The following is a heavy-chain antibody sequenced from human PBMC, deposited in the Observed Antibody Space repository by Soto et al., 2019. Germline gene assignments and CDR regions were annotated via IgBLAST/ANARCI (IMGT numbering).Heavy chain of an antibody. CDR1: SVSNAW. CDR2: IKSKTDGGTT. Sequence: SVSNAWMNWVRQAPGKGLEWVGRIKSKTDGGTTDYAAPVKGRFTISRDDSKNTLYLQMNSLKTEDTAVYYCTATVLTYFDYRGQGTLVTVSS. D-gene: IGHD3-9*01. CDR3: TATVLTYFDY. J-gene: IGHJ4*02. V-gene: IGHV3-15*07.